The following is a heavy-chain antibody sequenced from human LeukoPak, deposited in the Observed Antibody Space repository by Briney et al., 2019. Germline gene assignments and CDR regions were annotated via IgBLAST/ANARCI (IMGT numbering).Heavy chain of an antibody. V-gene: IGHV4-31*03. D-gene: IGHD4-17*01. CDR1: GGSISGGGYY. Sequence: SETLSLTCTVSGGSISGGGYYWSWIRQHPGKGLEWIGYIYYSGSTYYNPSLKTRITISVDTSKNQFTLKLSSVTAADTAVYYCARGGYGDYRFDYWGQGTLVTVSS. J-gene: IGHJ4*02. CDR2: IYYSGST. CDR3: ARGGYGDYRFDY.